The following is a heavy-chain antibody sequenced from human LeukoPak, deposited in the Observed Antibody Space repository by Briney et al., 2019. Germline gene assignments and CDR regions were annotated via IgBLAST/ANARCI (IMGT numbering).Heavy chain of an antibody. Sequence: GASVTVSCKASGYTFTRYDMNWMRQAPGQGLEFLGWIYTNTEKPSYAEDFTGRFVFSLDTSVTTAYLHINNLRADDSAIYYCARIVGATEALDSWGQGTLVTVSS. V-gene: IGHV7-4-1*02. CDR1: GYTFTRYD. CDR3: ARIVGATEALDS. CDR2: IYTNTEKP. J-gene: IGHJ4*02. D-gene: IGHD1-26*01.